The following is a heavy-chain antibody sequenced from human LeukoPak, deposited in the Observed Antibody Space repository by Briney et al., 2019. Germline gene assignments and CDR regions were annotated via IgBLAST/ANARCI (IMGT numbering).Heavy chain of an antibody. CDR1: GFTFSNYG. V-gene: IGHV3-30*02. Sequence: PGGSLRLSCAASGFTFSNYGMHWVRQAPDTGLEWVAFLQSYGGDIHYADSVEGRFTISRDNSKNTLYLQMNSLRPEDTAVYYCARDYRSRESSSWYNSLGDYWGQGTLVTVSS. J-gene: IGHJ4*02. CDR2: LQSYGGDI. CDR3: ARDYRSRESSSWYNSLGDY. D-gene: IGHD6-13*01.